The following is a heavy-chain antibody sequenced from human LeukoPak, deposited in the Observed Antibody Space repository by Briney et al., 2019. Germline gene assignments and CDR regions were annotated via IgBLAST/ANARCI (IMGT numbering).Heavy chain of an antibody. D-gene: IGHD2-2*01. CDR3: AKVLGVPAAYLDY. J-gene: IGHJ4*02. Sequence: PGASLRLSCAASGFTFSSYAMSWVRQAPGKGLXXXXAISGSGGSTYYADSVKGRFTISRDNSKNTLYLQMNSLRAEDTAVYYCAKVLGVPAAYLDYWGQGTLVTVSS. CDR1: GFTFSSYA. CDR2: ISGSGGST. V-gene: IGHV3-23*01.